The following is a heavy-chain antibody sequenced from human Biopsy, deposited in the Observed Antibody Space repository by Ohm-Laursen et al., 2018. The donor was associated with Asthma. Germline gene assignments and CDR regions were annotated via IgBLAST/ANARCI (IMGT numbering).Heavy chain of an antibody. CDR1: GFSFSNYG. D-gene: IGHD1-26*01. CDR3: AKEVFPGWELRRGPDS. CDR2: ISFDGTNG. V-gene: IGHV3-30*18. Sequence: SLRLSCSASGFSFSNYGMHWVRQAPGKGLDWVAVISFDGTNGNYTDSVKGRFTISRDNSRNTLHLEMNSLRAEDTAVYFCAKEVFPGWELRRGPDSWGQGTLVTVSS. J-gene: IGHJ4*02.